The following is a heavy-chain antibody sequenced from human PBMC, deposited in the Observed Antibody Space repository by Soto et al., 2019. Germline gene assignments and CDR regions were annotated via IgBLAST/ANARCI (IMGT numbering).Heavy chain of an antibody. Sequence: XSMKVSCKGSVYSFASYYIHWVRQAPGQGLEWMGIFNPTGDTASYAQKLQGRVTMTRDTSTGTAYMELGSLRSEDTAVYYCARGGRIVDTGIGYYYYHAMDVWGQGTTVTVSS. D-gene: IGHD5-18*01. CDR1: VYSFASYY. CDR3: ARGGRIVDTGIGYYYYHAMDV. J-gene: IGHJ6*02. V-gene: IGHV1-46*01. CDR2: FNPTGDTA.